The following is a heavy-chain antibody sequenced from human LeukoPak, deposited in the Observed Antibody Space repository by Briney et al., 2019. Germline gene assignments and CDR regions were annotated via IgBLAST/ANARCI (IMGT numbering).Heavy chain of an antibody. D-gene: IGHD3-3*01. Sequence: GGSLRLSCAASGFTFEDHAMHWVRQTPGKGLEWVSGISWNSGSTGYADSVKGRFTVSRDNAKKLLYLQMNSLRAEDTAFYYCAKGLSGAVIRGNYFDPWGQGTLVTVSS. V-gene: IGHV3-9*01. CDR1: GFTFEDHA. CDR2: ISWNSGST. J-gene: IGHJ5*02. CDR3: AKGLSGAVIRGNYFDP.